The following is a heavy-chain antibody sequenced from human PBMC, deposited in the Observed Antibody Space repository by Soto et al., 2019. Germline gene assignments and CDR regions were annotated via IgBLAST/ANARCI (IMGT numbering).Heavy chain of an antibody. Sequence: QVQLVESGGGVVQPGRSLRLSCAASGFTFSVYGMHWVRQAPGKGLEWVAVIWNDGSNKYYGDSVKGRFTISRDNSKSTLFLHMNSLRAHDTAVYYCARAVGPFDYWGQGTLVTVSS. V-gene: IGHV3-33*01. J-gene: IGHJ4*02. CDR3: ARAVGPFDY. CDR2: IWNDGSNK. CDR1: GFTFSVYG. D-gene: IGHD6-19*01.